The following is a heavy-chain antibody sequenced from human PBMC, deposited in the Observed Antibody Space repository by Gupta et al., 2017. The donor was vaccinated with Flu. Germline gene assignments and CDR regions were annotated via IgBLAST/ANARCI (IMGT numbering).Heavy chain of an antibody. CDR1: GFTLPTYW. V-gene: IGHV3-7*01. Sequence: EVQLVESGGGLVQPGGSLRLSCAASGFTLPTYWMSWVRQAPGKGLEWVANMKQDETEKYYVDSVKGRFTISKDSAKNSMYLQMNSLRAEDTAVYYCARGFWSGSPVGGDVWGKGTTVIVSS. CDR3: ARGFWSGSPVGGDV. J-gene: IGHJ6*04. CDR2: MKQDETEK. D-gene: IGHD3-3*01.